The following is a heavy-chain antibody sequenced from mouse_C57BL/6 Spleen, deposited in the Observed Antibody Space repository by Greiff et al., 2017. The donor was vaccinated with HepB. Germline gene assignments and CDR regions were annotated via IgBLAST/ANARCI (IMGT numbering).Heavy chain of an antibody. CDR2: INPNNGGT. J-gene: IGHJ4*01. Sequence: EVQLQQSGPELVKPGASVKISCKASGYTFTDYYMNWVKQSHGKSLEWIGDINPNNGGTSYNQKFKGKATLTVDKSSSTAYMELRSLTSEDSAVYYCARRGRDYAMDYWGKGTSVTVSS. CDR1: GYTFTDYY. CDR3: ARRGRDYAMDY. V-gene: IGHV1-26*01.